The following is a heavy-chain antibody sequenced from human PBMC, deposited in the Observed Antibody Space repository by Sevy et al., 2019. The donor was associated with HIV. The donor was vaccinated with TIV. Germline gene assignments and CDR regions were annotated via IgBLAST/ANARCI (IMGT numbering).Heavy chain of an antibody. V-gene: IGHV4-34*01. CDR2: INLSGST. J-gene: IGHJ6*02. Sequence: SETLSLTCAVYGGSFSGYYWSWIRQPPGKGLEWIGEINLSGSTNYNPSLKSRVTISVDTSKNQFSLKLSSVTAADTAVYYCARGGQHSSSWYNGMDVWGQGTTVTVSS. CDR1: GGSFSGYY. D-gene: IGHD6-13*01. CDR3: ARGGQHSSSWYNGMDV.